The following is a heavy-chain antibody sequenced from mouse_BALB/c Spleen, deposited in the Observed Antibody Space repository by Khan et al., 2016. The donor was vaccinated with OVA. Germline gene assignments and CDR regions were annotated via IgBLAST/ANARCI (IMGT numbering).Heavy chain of an antibody. V-gene: IGHV2-9*02. Sequence: QVQLKESGPGLVTPSQTLSITCTVSGFSLTSYGIHWVRQPPGKGLEWLGVIWPGGSTTYYSALISRLNISKDNSKSQVFVKMNSLQTDDTAMYYCARLEDKWGQGTTVKVSA. CDR2: IWPGGST. J-gene: IGHJ2*01. CDR1: GFSLTSYG. CDR3: ARLEDK.